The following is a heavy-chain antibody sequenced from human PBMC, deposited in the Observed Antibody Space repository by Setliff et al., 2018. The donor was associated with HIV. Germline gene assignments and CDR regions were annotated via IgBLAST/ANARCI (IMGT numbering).Heavy chain of an antibody. CDR2: ITQSGST. CDR1: SSSLTAYY. J-gene: IGHJ4*02. Sequence: SETLSLTCDVYSSSLTAYYWSWIRQPAGKGLEWIGEITQSGSTVYTPSLKSRVTISVDTSKNQFSLKLNSVTATDTAVYYCARKGNSGSTTPGPGFDYWGQGTLVTVSS. V-gene: IGHV4-34*01. D-gene: IGHD1-26*01. CDR3: ARKGNSGSTTPGPGFDY.